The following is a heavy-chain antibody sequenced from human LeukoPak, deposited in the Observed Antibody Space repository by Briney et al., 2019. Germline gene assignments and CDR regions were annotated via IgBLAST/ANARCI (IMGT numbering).Heavy chain of an antibody. J-gene: IGHJ5*02. CDR3: AREDYGDYGVWFDP. CDR1: GGSISSSSYY. Sequence: SETLSLTCTVSGGSISSSSYYWGWIRQPPGKGLEWIGSIYHSGSTYYNPSLKSRVTISVDTSKNQFSLKLSSVTAADTAVYYCAREDYGDYGVWFDPWGQGTLVTVSS. CDR2: IYHSGST. V-gene: IGHV4-39*07. D-gene: IGHD4-17*01.